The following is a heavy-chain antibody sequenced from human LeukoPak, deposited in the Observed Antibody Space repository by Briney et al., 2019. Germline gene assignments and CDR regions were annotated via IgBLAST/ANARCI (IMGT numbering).Heavy chain of an antibody. V-gene: IGHV2-5*02. CDR2: IYWDDDK. CDR3: AHSFVVVTASRSFDY. J-gene: IGHJ4*02. Sequence: SGPTLVKPTQTLTLTCTFSGFSLSTSGVGVGWIRQPTGKALEWLALIYWDDDKRYSPSLKSRLTITKDTSKNQVVLTMTNMDPVDTATYYCAHSFVVVTASRSFDYWGQGTLVTVSS. CDR1: GFSLSTSGVG. D-gene: IGHD2-21*02.